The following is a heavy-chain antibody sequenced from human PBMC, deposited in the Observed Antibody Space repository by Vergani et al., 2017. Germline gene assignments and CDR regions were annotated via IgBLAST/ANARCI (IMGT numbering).Heavy chain of an antibody. Sequence: QEQLQESGPRLLKPSQTLSLTCSVSGFAINGDDTWWTGIRRSPGKGLEWIGRISSTGSSSSYNPSLGDRPAISLDTSTKQFFLTLASVTAADTAMYYCARDQWVIEAWGQGTPVAVSS. J-gene: IGHJ4*02. CDR2: SSTGSSS. CDR1: GFAINGDDTW. CDR3: ARDQWVIEA. V-gene: IGHV4-30-4*08. D-gene: IGHD1-26*01.